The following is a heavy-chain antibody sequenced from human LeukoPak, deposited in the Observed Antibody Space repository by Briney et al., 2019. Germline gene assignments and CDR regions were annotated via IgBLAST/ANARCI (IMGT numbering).Heavy chain of an antibody. D-gene: IGHD1-26*01. Sequence: EASVKVSCKASGYTFTGYYMHWVRQAPGQGLEWMGWINPNSGGTNYAQKFQGWVTMTRDTSISIAYMELSRLRSDDTAVYYCARSRNGATAPPDYWGQGTLVTVSS. J-gene: IGHJ4*02. CDR1: GYTFTGYY. V-gene: IGHV1-2*04. CDR2: INPNSGGT. CDR3: ARSRNGATAPPDY.